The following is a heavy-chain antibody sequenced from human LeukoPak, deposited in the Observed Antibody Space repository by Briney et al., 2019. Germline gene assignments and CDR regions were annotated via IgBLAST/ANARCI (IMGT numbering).Heavy chain of an antibody. J-gene: IGHJ6*03. Sequence: GGSLRLSCAASGFTFSSYSMNWVRQAPGKGLEWVSYISSSSSTIYYADSVKGRFTISRDNAKNSLYLQMNSLRGEDTAVYYCARSAYYDLYYMDVWGKGTTVTVSS. CDR1: GFTFSSYS. V-gene: IGHV3-48*04. CDR3: ARSAYYDLYYMDV. CDR2: ISSSSSTI.